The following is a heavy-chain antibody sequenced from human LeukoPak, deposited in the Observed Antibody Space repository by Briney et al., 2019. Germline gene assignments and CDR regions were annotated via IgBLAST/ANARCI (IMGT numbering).Heavy chain of an antibody. CDR1: GGSISSYY. V-gene: IGHV4-59*01. J-gene: IGHJ4*02. CDR3: ALQNLRPLQGYYFDY. Sequence: PSETLSLTCTVSGGSISSYYWSWIRQPPGKGLEWLGYIYYSGSTNYNPSLKSRVTISVDTSKNQFSLKLSSVTAADTAVYYCALQNLRPLQGYYFDYWGQGTLVTVSS. CDR2: IYYSGST. D-gene: IGHD2-15*01.